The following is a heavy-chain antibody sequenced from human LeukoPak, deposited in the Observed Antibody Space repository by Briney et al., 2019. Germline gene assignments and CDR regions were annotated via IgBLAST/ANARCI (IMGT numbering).Heavy chain of an antibody. D-gene: IGHD3-10*01. CDR2: IYYSGST. V-gene: IGHV4-59*12. Sequence: PSETLSLTCTVSGGSSSSYYWSWIRQPPGKGLEWIGYIYYSGSTNYNPSLKSRVTMSVDTSKNQFSLKLSSVTAADTAVYYCARTYYGSDSYYFDYWGQGTLVTVSS. CDR3: ARTYYGSDSYYFDY. CDR1: GGSSSSYY. J-gene: IGHJ4*02.